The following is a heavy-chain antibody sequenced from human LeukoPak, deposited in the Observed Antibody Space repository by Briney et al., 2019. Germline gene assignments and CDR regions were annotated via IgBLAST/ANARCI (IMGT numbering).Heavy chain of an antibody. CDR1: GYIFTSYY. D-gene: IGHD6-19*01. CDR3: ARTYSSGWSYFDY. V-gene: IGHV1-46*01. J-gene: IGHJ4*02. CDR2: INPSGGST. Sequence: VASVKVSCKASGYIFTSYYMHWVRQAPGQGLEWMGIINPSGGSTSYAQKFQGRVTMTRDMSTNTVYMELRSLRSEDTAVFYCARTYSSGWSYFDYWGQGTLVTVSS.